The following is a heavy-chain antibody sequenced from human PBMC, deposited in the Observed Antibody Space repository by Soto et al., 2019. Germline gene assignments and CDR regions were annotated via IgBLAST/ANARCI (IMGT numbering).Heavy chain of an antibody. Sequence: ASVKVSCKASGYTFTGYYMHWVRQAPGQGLEWMGWINPNSGGTNYAQKFQGRVTMTRDTSISTAYMELSRLRSDDTAVYYCARGGYYYDSSGYYDYYGMDVWGQGTTVTVSS. CDR3: ARGGYYYDSSGYYDYYGMDV. CDR2: INPNSGGT. CDR1: GYTFTGYY. D-gene: IGHD3-22*01. V-gene: IGHV1-2*02. J-gene: IGHJ6*02.